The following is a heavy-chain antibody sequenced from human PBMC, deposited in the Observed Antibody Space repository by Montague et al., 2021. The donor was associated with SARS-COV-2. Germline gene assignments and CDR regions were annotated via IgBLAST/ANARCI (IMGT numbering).Heavy chain of an antibody. D-gene: IGHD4-11*01. V-gene: IGHV4-59*01. CDR2: IFFNRGP. CDR3: VSGRDGSYSHFHF. J-gene: IGHJ1*01. Sequence: SETLSLTCTVSGVSINEYFWTWIRQTPGKGLEWIGYIFFNRGPIHNASLKNRVTISLDTSKSQVSLRLTLVTAADTAVYFCVSGRDGSYSHFHFWGQGALVTVSS. CDR1: GVSINEYF.